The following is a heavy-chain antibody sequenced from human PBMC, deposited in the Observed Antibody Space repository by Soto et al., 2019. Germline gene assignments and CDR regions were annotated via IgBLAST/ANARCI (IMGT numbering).Heavy chain of an antibody. V-gene: IGHV3-53*01. CDR1: GFTVSSNS. CDR3: ARDSRNRNCYAY. CDR2: IYSGGST. J-gene: IGHJ4*02. Sequence: PGGSLRLSCAASGFTVSSNSITWVRQAPGKGLEWVSAIYSGGSTSYADSVKGRFTISRDNPKNTLYLQMNSLRAEDTALYYCARDSRNRNCYAYWGQGTLVTVSS. D-gene: IGHD2-2*01.